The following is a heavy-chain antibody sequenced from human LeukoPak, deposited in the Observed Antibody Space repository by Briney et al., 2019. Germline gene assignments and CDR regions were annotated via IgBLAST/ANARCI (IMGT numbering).Heavy chain of an antibody. J-gene: IGHJ4*02. CDR2: ISSSGSTI. V-gene: IGHV3-11*01. CDR1: GFTFSDYY. D-gene: IGHD6-19*01. CDR3: ARVGSSGWYVTYYFDY. Sequence: PGGSLRLSCAASGFTFSDYYMSWIRQAPGKGLEWVSYISSSGSTIYYADSVKGRFTISRDNAKNSLYLQMNSLRAEDTAVYYCARVGSSGWYVTYYFDYWGQGTLVTVSS.